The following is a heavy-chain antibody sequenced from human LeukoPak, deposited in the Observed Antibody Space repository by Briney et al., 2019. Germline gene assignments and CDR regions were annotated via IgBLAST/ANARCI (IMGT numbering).Heavy chain of an antibody. CDR1: GFTFDDYG. V-gene: IGHV3-43D*03. CDR2: ITWDGRSA. J-gene: IGHJ6*02. Sequence: PGGSLRLSCAASGFTFDDYGMHWVRQAPGKGLEWLSLITWDGRSAYYADSVRGRFTIFRDNSKNTLYLQMNSLRAEDTAVYYCARAEQQPRGMDVWGQGTTVTVSS. D-gene: IGHD6-13*01. CDR3: ARAEQQPRGMDV.